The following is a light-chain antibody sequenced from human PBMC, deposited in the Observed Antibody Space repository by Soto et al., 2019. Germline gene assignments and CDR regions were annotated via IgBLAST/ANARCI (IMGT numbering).Light chain of an antibody. V-gene: IGKV1-5*01. J-gene: IGKJ1*01. CDR2: DAS. CDR1: QNVNNW. CDR3: QQYNTYCT. Sequence: DRGTITCRASQNVNNWLAWYQHKPVKAPQLLIYDASVLETGVPSRFSGSGSGTEFTLAISGLQSDDFATYYGQQYNTYCTCRPGTKVDIX.